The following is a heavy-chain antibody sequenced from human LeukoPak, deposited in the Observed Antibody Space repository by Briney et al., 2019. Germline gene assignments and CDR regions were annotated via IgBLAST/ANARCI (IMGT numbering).Heavy chain of an antibody. CDR2: INHSGST. CDR1: GGSFSGYY. CDR3: SKGFWIGLGVFDF. V-gene: IGHV4-34*01. Sequence: SETLSLTCAVYGGSFSGYYWSWIRQPPGKGLEWIGEINHSGSTNYNPSLKSRVTISVDTSKNQFSLKLSSVTAADTAVYYCSKGFWIGLGVFDFGGKGTMVTVS. D-gene: IGHD3-3*01. J-gene: IGHJ3*01.